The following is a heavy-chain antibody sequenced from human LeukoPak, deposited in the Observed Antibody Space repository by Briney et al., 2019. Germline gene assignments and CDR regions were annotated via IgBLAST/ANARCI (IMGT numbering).Heavy chain of an antibody. CDR3: ARVFRDSSGYPFDS. Sequence: SETLSLTCTVSGGSMSDYYWSWIRQPPGKGLEWIGYTYYSGNTNYNPSLKSRVTISVDTSKNQFSLKVNSVTTADTALYYCARVFRDSSGYPFDSWGQGTLVTVSS. J-gene: IGHJ4*02. V-gene: IGHV4-59*01. CDR2: TYYSGNT. D-gene: IGHD3-22*01. CDR1: GGSMSDYY.